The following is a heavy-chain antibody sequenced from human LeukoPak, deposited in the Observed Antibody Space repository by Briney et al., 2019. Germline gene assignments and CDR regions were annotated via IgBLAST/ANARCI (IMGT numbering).Heavy chain of an antibody. J-gene: IGHJ4*02. Sequence: GGSLRLSCAASGFTFSNYWMSWVRQAPGKGLEWVANIKQDGSVKYYVDSVKSRFTISRDNAKNSLYLQMNSLRGEDTAVYYCARIGYSSSSFDYWGQGTLVTVSS. CDR1: GFTFSNYW. V-gene: IGHV3-7*01. D-gene: IGHD6-6*01. CDR2: IKQDGSVK. CDR3: ARIGYSSSSFDY.